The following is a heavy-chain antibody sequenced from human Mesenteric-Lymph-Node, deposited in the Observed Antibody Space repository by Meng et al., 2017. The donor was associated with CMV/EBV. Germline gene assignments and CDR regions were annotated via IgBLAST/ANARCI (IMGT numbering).Heavy chain of an antibody. D-gene: IGHD3-3*01. CDR1: FSFSTSG. V-gene: IGHV3-23*01. CDR3: AKWGSIDGFTIFGVVTD. J-gene: IGHJ4*02. CDR2: ISGSGGST. Sequence: FSFSTSGLHWVRQAPGKGLELVSAISGSGGSTYYADSVKGRFTISRDNSKNTLYLQMNSLRAEDTAVYYCAKWGSIDGFTIFGVVTDWGQGTLVTVSS.